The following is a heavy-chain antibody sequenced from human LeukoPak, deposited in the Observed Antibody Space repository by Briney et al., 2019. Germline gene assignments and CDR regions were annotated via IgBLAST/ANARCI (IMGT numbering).Heavy chain of an antibody. V-gene: IGHV3-7*04. CDR3: ARDYYDSRGYYYHFDY. D-gene: IGHD3-22*01. Sequence: PGGSLRLSCAASGFTFSSSWMSWVRQAPGKGLEWVANIKKDGSEKYYVDSVKGRFTISRDNAKNSLYLQMNSLRAEDTAVYYCARDYYDSRGYYYHFDYWGQATLVTVSS. J-gene: IGHJ4*02. CDR1: GFTFSSSW. CDR2: IKKDGSEK.